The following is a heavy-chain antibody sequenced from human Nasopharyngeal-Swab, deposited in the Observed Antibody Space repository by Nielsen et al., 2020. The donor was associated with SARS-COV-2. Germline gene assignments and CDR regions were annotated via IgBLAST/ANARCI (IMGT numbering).Heavy chain of an antibody. J-gene: IGHJ6*02. V-gene: IGHV4-34*01. Sequence: GSLRLSCAVYGGSFSGYYWSWIRQPPGKGLDWIGEISHSGSTKYNPSLKSRVNISVDTSKNQFSLKVSSVTAADTAVYYCARGGYYCSSTSCYYYSGYYYGMDVWGQGTTVTVSS. D-gene: IGHD2-2*01. CDR1: GGSFSGYY. CDR3: ARGGYYCSSTSCYYYSGYYYGMDV. CDR2: ISHSGST.